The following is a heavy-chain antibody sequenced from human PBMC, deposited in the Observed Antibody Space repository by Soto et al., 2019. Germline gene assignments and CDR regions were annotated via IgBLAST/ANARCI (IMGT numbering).Heavy chain of an antibody. V-gene: IGHV1-18*01. D-gene: IGHD2-8*01. CDR2: ISGYNGDT. J-gene: IGHJ6*02. CDR3: AKNGQPPYYYYGLDV. Sequence: ASVKVSCKASGYTFTSYGIIWVRQAPGQGLEWMGWISGYNGDTNYAQKFQDRVSMTIDTSTGTAYMELRSLTSDDTAIYYCAKNGQPPYYYYGLDVWGQGTKVTVSS. CDR1: GYTFTSYG.